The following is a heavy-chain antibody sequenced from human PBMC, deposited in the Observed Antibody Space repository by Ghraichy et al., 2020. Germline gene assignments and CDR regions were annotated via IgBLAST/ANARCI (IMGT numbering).Heavy chain of an antibody. CDR2: IFHNGNT. D-gene: IGHD2-21*01. CDR3: AKGINSFNP. J-gene: IGHJ5*02. V-gene: IGHV4-39*01. Sequence: SETLSLTCTVTGEFISSATYYWAWIRQPPGKGLEWIGSIFHNGNTYYNPSLRSRVLMSVDTFKNQFSLNLNSVTATDTAIYYCAKGINSFNPWGQGTLVSVPS. CDR1: GEFISSATYY.